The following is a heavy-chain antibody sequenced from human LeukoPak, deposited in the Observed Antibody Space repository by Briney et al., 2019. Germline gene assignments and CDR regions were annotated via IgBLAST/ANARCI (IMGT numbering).Heavy chain of an antibody. CDR1: GGSFSGYY. V-gene: IGHV4-34*01. Sequence: SETLSLTCAVYGGSFSGYYWSWIRQPPGKGLEWIGEINHSGSTNYNPSLKSRVTISVDTSKNQFSLKLSSVTAADTAVYYCARVVVGAKNFYYYYMGVWGKGTTVTVSS. J-gene: IGHJ6*03. CDR2: INHSGST. D-gene: IGHD1-26*01. CDR3: ARVVVGAKNFYYYYMGV.